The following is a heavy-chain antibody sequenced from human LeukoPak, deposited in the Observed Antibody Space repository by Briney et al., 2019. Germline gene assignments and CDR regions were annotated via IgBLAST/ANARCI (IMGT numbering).Heavy chain of an antibody. V-gene: IGHV4-34*01. D-gene: IGHD3-22*01. CDR1: GGSFSGYY. Sequence: SETLSLTCAVYGGSFSGYYWSWIRQPPGKGPEWIGEINHSGSTNYNPSLKSRVTISVDTSKNQFSLKLSSVTAADTAVYYCARDEGYSGDYYYYYIDIWGKGTTVTISS. CDR2: INHSGST. CDR3: ARDEGYSGDYYYYYIDI. J-gene: IGHJ6*03.